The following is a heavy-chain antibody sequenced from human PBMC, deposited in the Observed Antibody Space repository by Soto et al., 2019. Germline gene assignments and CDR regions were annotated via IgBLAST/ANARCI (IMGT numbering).Heavy chain of an antibody. CDR2: IYHSGST. J-gene: IGHJ4*02. Sequence: SETLSLTCTVSGGSISSGGYSWSWIRQPPGKGLEWIGYIYHSGSTYYNPSLKSRVTISVDRSKNQFSLKLSSVTAADTAVYYCARGPPFARWGQGTLVTVSS. CDR3: ARGPPFAR. CDR1: GGSISSGGYS. D-gene: IGHD3-3*01. V-gene: IGHV4-30-2*01.